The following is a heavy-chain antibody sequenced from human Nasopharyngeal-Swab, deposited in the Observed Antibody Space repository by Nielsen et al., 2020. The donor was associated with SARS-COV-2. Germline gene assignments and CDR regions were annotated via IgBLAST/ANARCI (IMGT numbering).Heavy chain of an antibody. CDR2: MYTSGEI. V-gene: IGHV4-61*02. Sequence: WIRQPPGKGLEWIGRMYTSGEIYYNPSLKSRVTISEDTSKNQFSLKMRSVTAAGTATYYCARDGVLSPIDYWGQGTLVTVSS. CDR3: ARDGVLSPIDY. J-gene: IGHJ4*02. D-gene: IGHD3-3*01.